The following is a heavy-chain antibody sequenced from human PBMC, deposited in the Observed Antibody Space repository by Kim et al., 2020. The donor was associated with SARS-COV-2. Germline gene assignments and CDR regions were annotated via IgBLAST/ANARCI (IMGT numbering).Heavy chain of an antibody. D-gene: IGHD3-22*01. CDR3: AKVHYYDSSGYLDY. Sequence: ARSVKGRFNTSRDNSKNTLYRQMNSLRDEDTAVYYCAKVHYYDSSGYLDYWGQGTLVTVSS. J-gene: IGHJ4*02. V-gene: IGHV3-30*02.